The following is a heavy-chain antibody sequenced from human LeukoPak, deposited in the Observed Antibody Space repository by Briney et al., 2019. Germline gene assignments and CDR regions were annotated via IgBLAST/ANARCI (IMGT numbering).Heavy chain of an antibody. CDR3: ARGGGYSYGPWGTRNLVLCY. D-gene: IGHD5-18*01. Sequence: SETLSLTCAVYGGSFSGYYWSWIRQPPGKGLEWIGEINHSGSTNYNPSLKSRVTLSVDTSKNQFSLKLSSVTAADTAVYYCARGGGYSYGPWGTRNLVLCYWGQGTLVTVSS. V-gene: IGHV4-34*01. J-gene: IGHJ4*02. CDR1: GGSFSGYY. CDR2: INHSGST.